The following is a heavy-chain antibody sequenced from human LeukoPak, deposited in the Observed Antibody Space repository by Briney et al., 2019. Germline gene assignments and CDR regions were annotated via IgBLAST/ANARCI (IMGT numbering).Heavy chain of an antibody. J-gene: IGHJ3*02. V-gene: IGHV4-30-4*01. CDR2: IYDSGST. Sequence: SETLSLTCAVYGGSFSGYYWSWIRQPPGKGLEWIGYIYDSGSTYYNPSLKSRITISVDTSENRFSLKLSSVTATDTAVYYCARDCSGGSCYGAFDIWGQGTMVTVSS. CDR1: GGSFSGYY. D-gene: IGHD2-15*01. CDR3: ARDCSGGSCYGAFDI.